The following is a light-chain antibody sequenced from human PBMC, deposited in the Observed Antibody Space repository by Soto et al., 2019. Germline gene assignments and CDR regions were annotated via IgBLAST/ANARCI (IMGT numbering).Light chain of an antibody. CDR2: AAS. CDR1: QSISSW. Sequence: DIQFTQSPSTLSASVVESVTITCRASQSISSWLAWYQQKPGKAPKLLIYAASTLQSGVPSRFSGSGSGTDFTLTISSLQPEDVATYYCQKYNSAPLNFGGGTKVDIK. J-gene: IGKJ4*01. V-gene: IGKV1-27*01. CDR3: QKYNSAPLN.